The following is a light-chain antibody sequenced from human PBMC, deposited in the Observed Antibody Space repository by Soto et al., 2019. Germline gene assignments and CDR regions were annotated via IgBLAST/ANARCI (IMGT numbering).Light chain of an antibody. V-gene: IGKV4-1*01. CDR2: WAS. CDR1: QSVLYSSNNKNY. CDR3: QQYYSTPWT. J-gene: IGKJ1*01. Sequence: DIVMTQSPDSLAVSLGERATINCKSSQSVLYSSNNKNYLAWYQQKPGQPPKLLIYWASTRESGVPDRFSGSGSGTDFTLTISSLQAEDVAVYYCQQYYSTPWTCGQGTNVEIK.